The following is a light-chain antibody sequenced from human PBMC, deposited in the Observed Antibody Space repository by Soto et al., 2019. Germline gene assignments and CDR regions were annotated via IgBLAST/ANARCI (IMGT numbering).Light chain of an antibody. CDR3: QQYGSLIT. CDR1: QSISTY. CDR2: AAS. J-gene: IGKJ5*01. V-gene: IGKV1-39*01. Sequence: DIQMTQSPSSLSASVGDRVTITCRASQSISTYLAWYQQKPGKAPELLIYAASTLQSGVPSRFSGSGSGTDFTLTISRLEPEDFAVYYCQQYGSLITFGQGTRLEIK.